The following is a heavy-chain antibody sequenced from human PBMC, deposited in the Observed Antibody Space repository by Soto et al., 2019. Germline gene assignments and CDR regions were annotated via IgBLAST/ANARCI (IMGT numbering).Heavy chain of an antibody. Sequence: EVHLLESGGGLVHPGESLRLSCGASGFTFSSCVMTWVRQAPGKGLEWVSYITDSGTGTYYADSVKGRFTISRDNSKNTMYLQMNNLRAEDTGVYYCAKGLINGRWYAEDWGQGTLVTVSS. J-gene: IGHJ4*02. CDR2: ITDSGTGT. CDR3: AKGLINGRWYAED. CDR1: GFTFSSCV. V-gene: IGHV3-23*01. D-gene: IGHD6-13*01.